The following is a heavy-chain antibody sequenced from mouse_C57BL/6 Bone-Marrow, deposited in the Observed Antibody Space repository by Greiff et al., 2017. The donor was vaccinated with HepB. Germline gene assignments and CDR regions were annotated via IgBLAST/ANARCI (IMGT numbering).Heavy chain of an antibody. Sequence: EVQLVESGGGLVKPGGSLKLSCAASGFTFSSYAMSWVRQTPEKRLEWVATISDGGSYTYYPDNVKGRFTISRDNAKNNLYLQMSQLKSEDTAMYYCARDLGDGNYPFAYWGQGTLVTVSA. D-gene: IGHD2-1*01. V-gene: IGHV5-4*01. CDR2: ISDGGSYT. CDR1: GFTFSSYA. J-gene: IGHJ3*01. CDR3: ARDLGDGNYPFAY.